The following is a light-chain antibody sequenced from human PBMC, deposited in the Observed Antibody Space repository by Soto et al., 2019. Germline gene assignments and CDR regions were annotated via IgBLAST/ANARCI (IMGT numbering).Light chain of an antibody. CDR2: DAS. J-gene: IGKJ3*01. V-gene: IGKV3-11*01. CDR1: QSVSSD. CDR3: QQRSNWPPLFT. Sequence: EIVLTQSPATLSLSPGERATLSCRASQSVSSDLAWYQQKPGQAPRLLIYDASNRATGIPARFSGSGSGTDVTLTISSLEPEDFAVYYCQQRSNWPPLFTFGPGTKVDIK.